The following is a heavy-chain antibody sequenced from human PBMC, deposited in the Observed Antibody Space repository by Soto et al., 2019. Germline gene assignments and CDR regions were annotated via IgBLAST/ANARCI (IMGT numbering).Heavy chain of an antibody. CDR3: ARDRITTRGDAFDL. J-gene: IGHJ3*01. Sequence: QVQLVQSGAEVRKLGSSVKVSCKAPGGTFSTYIISWVRQAPGQGLEWMGRIIPIPDITNYAQKFHGSITITADRSTSTAYMELTSLKSEDTAVYYCARDRITTRGDAFDLWGQGTMVTVSS. CDR1: GGTFSTYI. V-gene: IGHV1-69*08. CDR2: IIPIPDIT. D-gene: IGHD3-3*01.